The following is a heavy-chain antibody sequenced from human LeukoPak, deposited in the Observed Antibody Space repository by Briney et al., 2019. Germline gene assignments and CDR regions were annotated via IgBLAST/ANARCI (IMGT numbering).Heavy chain of an antibody. J-gene: IGHJ4*02. CDR2: VSYDGNGK. CDR1: GFTFSNFA. CDR3: ARDMRGREAGATISDY. Sequence: PGGSLRLSCVASGFTFSNFAIHWVRQAPGKGLEWVTIVSYDGNGKYYADSVRGRFTVSRDNSKNTLHLEMNSLRVEDTAVYYCARDMRGREAGATISDYWGQGTLVTVSS. V-gene: IGHV3-30-3*01. D-gene: IGHD1-26*01.